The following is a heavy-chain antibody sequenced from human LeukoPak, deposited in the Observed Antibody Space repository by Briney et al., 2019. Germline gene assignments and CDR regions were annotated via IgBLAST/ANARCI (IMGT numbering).Heavy chain of an antibody. Sequence: GGSLRLSCVAPGFTFSAYAMNWVRQAPGKGPEWVAFVGGDAKTFYADSVKGRFSISRDNSKNTLSLQMDSMRPEDTAVYYCAKDSRSYNGIYDPFDIWGQGTMVIVSS. J-gene: IGHJ3*02. CDR1: GFTFSAYA. CDR2: VGGDAKT. V-gene: IGHV3-23*01. D-gene: IGHD2/OR15-2a*01. CDR3: AKDSRSYNGIYDPFDI.